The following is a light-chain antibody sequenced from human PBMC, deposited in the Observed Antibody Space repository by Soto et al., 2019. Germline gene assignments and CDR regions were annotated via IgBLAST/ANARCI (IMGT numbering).Light chain of an antibody. V-gene: IGKV1-39*01. CDR1: QNINKN. J-gene: IGKJ2*01. CDR3: QQSFHTPYT. Sequence: IQVTQSPSSLSAFVGDSVTISCRASQNINKNLNWYQQKSGKAPSLLMYEASTLQSGVPSRFSGSGSGTDFTLAITNLQPEDFATYYCQQSFHTPYTFGQGTKLEI. CDR2: EAS.